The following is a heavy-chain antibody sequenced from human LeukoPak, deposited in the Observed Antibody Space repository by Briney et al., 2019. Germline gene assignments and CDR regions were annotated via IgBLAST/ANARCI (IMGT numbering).Heavy chain of an antibody. D-gene: IGHD6-13*01. V-gene: IGHV3-21*01. J-gene: IGHJ4*02. Sequence: GGSLRLSCAASGFTFSSYSMIWVRQAPGKGLEWVSSISSSSSYIYYADSVKGRFTISRDNAKNSLYLQMNSLRAEDTAVYYCANIAAAGTFDYWGQGTLVTVSS. CDR3: ANIAAAGTFDY. CDR1: GFTFSSYS. CDR2: ISSSSSYI.